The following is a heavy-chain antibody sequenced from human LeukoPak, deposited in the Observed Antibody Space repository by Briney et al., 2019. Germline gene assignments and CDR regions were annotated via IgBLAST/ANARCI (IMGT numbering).Heavy chain of an antibody. D-gene: IGHD2-21*01. Sequence: PGGSLRPFCAASGFTFDDYAMHWVRQAPGKGLEWASLISGDGGSTYYADSVKGRFTISRDNSKNSLYLQMNSLRTEDTALYYCAKDSVVRELDAFDIWGQGTMVTVSS. V-gene: IGHV3-43*02. CDR3: AKDSVVRELDAFDI. J-gene: IGHJ3*02. CDR1: GFTFDDYA. CDR2: ISGDGGST.